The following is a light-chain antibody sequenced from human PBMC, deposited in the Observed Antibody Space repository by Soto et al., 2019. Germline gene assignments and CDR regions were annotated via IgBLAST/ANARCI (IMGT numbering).Light chain of an antibody. V-gene: IGKV3-15*01. J-gene: IGKJ1*01. Sequence: IVMTPSPATLSVPPAERATLSCRASQNIYSNVAWYQQRPGQAPRLLIYRASTRATGVPARFSGSGSGTEFTLTISSLQSEYFAVYSCLHYHYLGAFGQGTKVDIK. CDR2: RAS. CDR1: QNIYSN. CDR3: LHYHYLGA.